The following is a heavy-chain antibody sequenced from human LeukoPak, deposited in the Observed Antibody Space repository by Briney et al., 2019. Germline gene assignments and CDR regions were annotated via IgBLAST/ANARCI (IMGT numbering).Heavy chain of an antibody. CDR1: GGSISSGGYS. V-gene: IGHV4-30-2*02. Sequence: SQTLSLTCAVSGGSISSGGYSWSWIRQPPGKGLEWIGYIYHSGSTYYNPSLKSRVTISVDTSKNQFSLKLSSVTAADTAIYYCAKARREPTYYYDSSGYFFFDYWGQGTLVTVSS. J-gene: IGHJ4*02. CDR3: AKARREPTYYYDSSGYFFFDY. D-gene: IGHD3-22*01. CDR2: IYHSGST.